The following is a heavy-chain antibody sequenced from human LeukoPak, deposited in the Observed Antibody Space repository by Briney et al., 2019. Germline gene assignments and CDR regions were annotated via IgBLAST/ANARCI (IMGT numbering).Heavy chain of an antibody. D-gene: IGHD1-26*01. CDR1: GGTFSSYA. CDR2: IIPIFGTA. J-gene: IGHJ4*02. CDR3: ARGGPPYSGSSDFGY. V-gene: IGHV1-69*13. Sequence: SVKVSCKASGGTFSSYAISWVRQAPGQGLEWMGGIIPIFGTANYAQKFQGRVTITADESTSTAYMELSSLRSEDTAVYYCARGGPPYSGSSDFGYRGQGTLVTVSS.